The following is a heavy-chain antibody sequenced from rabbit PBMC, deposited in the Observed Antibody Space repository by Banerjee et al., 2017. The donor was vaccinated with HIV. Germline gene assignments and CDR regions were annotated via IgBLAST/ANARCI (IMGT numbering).Heavy chain of an antibody. CDR1: GFSFSSSYY. D-gene: IGHD2-1*01. J-gene: IGHJ4*01. CDR3: ARDNVGDPTYYFDL. Sequence: QSLEESGGDLVKPGASLTLTCTASGFSFSSSYYMCWVRQAPGKGLEWIACIYAGSSGSTYYASWAKGRFTISKTSSTTVTLQMTSLTVADTATYFCARDNVGDPTYYFDLWGPGTLVTVS. V-gene: IGHV1S40*01. CDR2: IYAGSSGST.